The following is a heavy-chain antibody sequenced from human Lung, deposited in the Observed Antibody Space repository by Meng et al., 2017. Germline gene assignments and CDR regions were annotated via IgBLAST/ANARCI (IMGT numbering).Heavy chain of an antibody. D-gene: IGHD2-15*01. J-gene: IGHJ4*02. CDR1: GFTFSSYS. CDR2: ISSSSA. Sequence: EVQLVESGGGLVKPGGSLRRSCAASGFTFSSYSMNWVRQAPGKGLEWVSSISSSSAYADSVKGRFTISRDNAKNSLCQQMNSLRDEDTAVYYCARGRVVVAATPSDYWGQGTLVTVSS. CDR3: ARGRVVVAATPSDY. V-gene: IGHV3-21*01.